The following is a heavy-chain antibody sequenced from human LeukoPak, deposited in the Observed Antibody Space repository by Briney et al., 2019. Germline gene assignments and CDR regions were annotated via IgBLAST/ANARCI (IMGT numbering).Heavy chain of an antibody. J-gene: IGHJ4*02. CDR1: GGSISSYY. D-gene: IGHD6-13*01. CDR3: ARGSRVGYSSSWPTDY. CDR2: IYYSGST. Sequence: PSETLSLTCTVSGGSISSYYWSWIRQPPGKGLEWIGYIYYSGSTNYNPSLKSRVTISVDTSKNRFSLKLSSVTAADTAVYYCARGSRVGYSSSWPTDYWGQGTLVTVSS. V-gene: IGHV4-59*01.